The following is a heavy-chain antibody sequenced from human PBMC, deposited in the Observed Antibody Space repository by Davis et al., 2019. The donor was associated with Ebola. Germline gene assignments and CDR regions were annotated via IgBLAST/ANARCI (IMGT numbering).Heavy chain of an antibody. CDR1: GYTFTSYD. J-gene: IGHJ6*02. D-gene: IGHD2-15*01. V-gene: IGHV1-8*01. CDR2: MNPNSGNT. Sequence: VSVKVSCKASGYTFTSYDINWVRQATGQGLEWMGWMNPNSGNTGYAQKFQGRVTMTRNTSISTAYMELSSLRSEDTAVYYCARSLRKRNIVVVVYYYGMDVWGQGTTVTVSS. CDR3: ARSLRKRNIVVVVYYYGMDV.